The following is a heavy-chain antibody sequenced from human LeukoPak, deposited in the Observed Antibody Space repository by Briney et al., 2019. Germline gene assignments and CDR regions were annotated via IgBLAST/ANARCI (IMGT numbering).Heavy chain of an antibody. Sequence: GVSLRLSCTASGFSFSGYWMSWVRQAPGKGLEWVANINQDGSAQYYVDSVKGQFTISRDNAKNSLYLQMNSLRVEDTAVYYCARDLRAGYSSSTAPFDYWGQGTLVTVSS. D-gene: IGHD5-18*01. V-gene: IGHV3-7*01. CDR1: GFSFSGYW. J-gene: IGHJ4*02. CDR3: ARDLRAGYSSSTAPFDY. CDR2: INQDGSAQ.